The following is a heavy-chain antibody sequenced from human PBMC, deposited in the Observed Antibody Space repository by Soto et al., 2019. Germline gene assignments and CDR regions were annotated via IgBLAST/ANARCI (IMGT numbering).Heavy chain of an antibody. CDR3: ASGQHLRYFDWSDYYYYMDV. V-gene: IGHV4-4*02. J-gene: IGHJ6*03. CDR1: SGSISSSNW. CDR2: IYHSGST. Sequence: QVQLQESGPGLVKPSGTLSLTCAVSSGSISSSNWWSWVRQPPGKGLEWIGEIYHSGSTNYNPSHQSRVTISVDKSKNQFSLKLSSVTAADTAVYYCASGQHLRYFDWSDYYYYMDVWGKGTTVTVSS. D-gene: IGHD3-9*01.